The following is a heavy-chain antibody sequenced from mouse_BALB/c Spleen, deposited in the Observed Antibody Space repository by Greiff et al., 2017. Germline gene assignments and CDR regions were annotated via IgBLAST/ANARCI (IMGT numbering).Heavy chain of an antibody. CDR2: INPSNGRT. CDR3: ERDRAGTDY. J-gene: IGHJ2*01. CDR1: GYTFTSYW. V-gene: IGHV1S81*02. Sequence: QVQLQQPGAELVKPGASVKLSCKASGYTFTSYWMHWVKQRPGQGLEWIGEINPSNGRTNYNEKFKSKATLTVDKSSSTAYMQLSSLTSEDSAVYCCERDRAGTDYWGQGTTLTVSS. D-gene: IGHD4-1*01.